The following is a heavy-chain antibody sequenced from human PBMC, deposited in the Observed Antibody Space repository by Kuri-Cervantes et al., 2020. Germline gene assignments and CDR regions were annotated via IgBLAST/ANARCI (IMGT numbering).Heavy chain of an antibody. J-gene: IGHJ6*02. V-gene: IGHV1-2*02. Sequence: ASVKVSCKASGYTFTGYYMHWVRQAPGQGLEWMGWINPNSGGTNYAQKFRGRVTMTRDTSISTAYMELSRLRSDDTAVYYCARGGYGSGSYYYYGMDVWGQGTTVTVSS. CDR1: GYTFTGYY. CDR2: INPNSGGT. D-gene: IGHD3-10*01. CDR3: ARGGYGSGSYYYYGMDV.